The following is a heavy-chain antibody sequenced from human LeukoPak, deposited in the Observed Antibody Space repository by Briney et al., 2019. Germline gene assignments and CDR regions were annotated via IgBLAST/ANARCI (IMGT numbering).Heavy chain of an antibody. Sequence: SEALSLTCTVSGGSISSYYWSWIRQPAGKGLEWIGRIYSRGSTNYSPSLKSRVTMSLDTSKNQFSLRLSSLTAADTALYYCARGRFCSADICSGGDAFDIWGQGTMVSVSS. CDR3: ARGRFCSADICSGGDAFDI. J-gene: IGHJ3*02. V-gene: IGHV4-4*07. CDR2: IYSRGST. D-gene: IGHD3-3*01. CDR1: GGSISSYY.